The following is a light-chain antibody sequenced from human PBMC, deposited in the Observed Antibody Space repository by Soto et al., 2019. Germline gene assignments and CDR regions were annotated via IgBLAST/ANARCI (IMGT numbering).Light chain of an antibody. Sequence: IVLTQSPGTLSLSPGEGATLSCRASQSVPRSYLGWYQQRPGRAPRLVIYDVSNRATGIPDRFSGSESGTEYTLTISRLEPEDFAVYYWHQYAWSPLTFGQGTRLE. V-gene: IGKV3-20*01. CDR3: HQYAWSPLT. J-gene: IGKJ5*01. CDR2: DVS. CDR1: QSVPRSY.